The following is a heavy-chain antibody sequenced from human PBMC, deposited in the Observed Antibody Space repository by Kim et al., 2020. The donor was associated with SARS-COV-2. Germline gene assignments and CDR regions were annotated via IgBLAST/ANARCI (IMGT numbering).Heavy chain of an antibody. CDR1: GFTFSSYD. CDR2: IGTAGDT. J-gene: IGHJ4*02. Sequence: GGSLRLSCAASGFTFSSYDMHWVRQATGKGLEWVSAIGTAGDTYYPGSVKGRFTISRENAKNSLYLQMNSLGAGDTAVYYCARGRAAMVGFYFDYWGQGTLVTVSS. V-gene: IGHV3-13*04. D-gene: IGHD5-18*01. CDR3: ARGRAAMVGFYFDY.